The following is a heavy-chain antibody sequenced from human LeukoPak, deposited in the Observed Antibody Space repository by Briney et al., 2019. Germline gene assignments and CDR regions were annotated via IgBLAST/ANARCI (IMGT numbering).Heavy chain of an antibody. Sequence: GGTLRLSCAASGLNFNNYAMSWVRQAPGKGLEWVSAISGSGGSTYYADSVKGRFTISRDNSKNMVWLQINSPTAEDTATYYCAKDGNWARFEDWGQGTLVTVSS. CDR2: ISGSGGST. J-gene: IGHJ4*02. CDR1: GLNFNNYA. D-gene: IGHD7-27*01. CDR3: AKDGNWARFED. V-gene: IGHV3-23*01.